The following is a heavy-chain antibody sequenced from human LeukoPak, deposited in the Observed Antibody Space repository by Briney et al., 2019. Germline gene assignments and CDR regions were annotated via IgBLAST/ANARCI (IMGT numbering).Heavy chain of an antibody. CDR1: GFSVRSYS. J-gene: IGHJ3*02. Sequence: GGSLRLSCVPSGFSVRSYSMDWVRQAPGEGLEWVSSVNSGSSYIYYADSVKGRFTISRDNAKNTLFLQMDSLRAEDTAVYYCAREGRPVVTAPNDAFDIWGQGTMVTVSS. CDR3: AREGRPVVTAPNDAFDI. V-gene: IGHV3-21*01. CDR2: VNSGSSYI. D-gene: IGHD2-21*02.